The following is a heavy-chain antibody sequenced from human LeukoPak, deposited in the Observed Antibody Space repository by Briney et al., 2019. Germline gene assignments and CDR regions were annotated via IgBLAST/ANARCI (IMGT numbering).Heavy chain of an antibody. CDR3: ARGRLSPYYYGSGSHYYYMDV. CDR2: IYHSGST. CDR1: GYSISSGYY. J-gene: IGHJ6*03. Sequence: SETLSLTCTVSGYSISSGYYWGWIRQPPGKGLEWIGSIYHSGSTYYNPSLKSRVTISVDTSKNQFSLKLSSVTAADTAVYYCARGRLSPYYYGSGSHYYYMDVWGKGTTVTVSS. D-gene: IGHD3-10*01. V-gene: IGHV4-38-2*02.